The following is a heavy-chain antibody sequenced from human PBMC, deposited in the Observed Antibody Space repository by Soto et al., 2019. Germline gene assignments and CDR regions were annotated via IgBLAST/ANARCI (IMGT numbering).Heavy chain of an antibody. CDR2: IYWDDDK. J-gene: IGHJ6*02. CDR1: GFSLSTSGVG. V-gene: IGHV2-5*02. CDR3: AHSCSGGSCYPNYYYGMDV. Sequence: QITLKESGPTLVKPTQTLTLTCTFSGFSLSTSGVGVGWIRQPPGKALEWLALIYWDDDKRYSPSLKSRLTIPQDHSKNQVVLTMTNMDPVDTATYYCAHSCSGGSCYPNYYYGMDVWGQGTTVTVSS. D-gene: IGHD2-15*01.